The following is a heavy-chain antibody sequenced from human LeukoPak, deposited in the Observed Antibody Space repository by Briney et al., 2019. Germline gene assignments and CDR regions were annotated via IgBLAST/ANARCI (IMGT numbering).Heavy chain of an antibody. V-gene: IGHV4-39*07. CDR2: IYFSGST. Sequence: SETLSLTCTVSGGSISSSTYYWGWIRQPPGKGLEWIGSIYFSGSTYYNPSLKSRVTISIDTSRNHFSLKLSSVTAADTAVYYCARASGNYYYYYMGVWGKGTTVTVSS. CDR3: ARASGNYYYYYMGV. D-gene: IGHD3-3*01. J-gene: IGHJ6*03. CDR1: GGSISSSTYY.